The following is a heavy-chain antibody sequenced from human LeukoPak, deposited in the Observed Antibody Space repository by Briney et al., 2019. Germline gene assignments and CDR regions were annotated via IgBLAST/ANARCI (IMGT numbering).Heavy chain of an antibody. CDR2: INHSGST. V-gene: IGHV4-34*01. J-gene: IGHJ4*02. CDR1: GGSFSGYY. Sequence: SETLSLTCAVYGGSFSGYYWSWIRQPAGMGLEWIGEINHSGSTNYNPSLKSRVTISVDTSKNQFSLKLSSVTAADTAVYYCARGLTYLEVPAAIAFFDYWGQGTLVTVSS. CDR3: ARGLTYLEVPAAIAFFDY. D-gene: IGHD2-2*02.